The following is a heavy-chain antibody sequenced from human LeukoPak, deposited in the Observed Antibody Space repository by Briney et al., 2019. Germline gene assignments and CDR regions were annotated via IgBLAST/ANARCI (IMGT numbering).Heavy chain of an antibody. CDR3: ARVSTDCTNGVCYAGVDY. Sequence: GGSLRLSCAASGFTFSSYGMHWVRQAPGKGLEWVAVIWYDGSNKYYADSVKGRCTISRDNSKNTLYLQMNSLRAEDTAVYYCARVSTDCTNGVCYAGVDYWGQGTLVTVSS. J-gene: IGHJ4*02. D-gene: IGHD2-8*01. CDR2: IWYDGSNK. V-gene: IGHV3-33*01. CDR1: GFTFSSYG.